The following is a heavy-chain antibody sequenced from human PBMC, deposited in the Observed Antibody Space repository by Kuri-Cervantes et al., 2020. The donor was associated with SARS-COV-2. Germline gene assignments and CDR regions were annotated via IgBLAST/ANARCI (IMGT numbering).Heavy chain of an antibody. J-gene: IGHJ3*01. D-gene: IGHD1-1*01. V-gene: IGHV3-64D*06. CDR1: GLTFNAYS. CDR3: VTRGGSEAFDV. Sequence: GESLKISCSASGLTFNAYSMHWVRQAPGKGLEYVSAISSNGETTYYADSVKGRFIISRDNSKNTLFLQMSGLIAEDTAVYFCVTRGGSEAFDVWGQGTMVTVSS. CDR2: ISSNGETT.